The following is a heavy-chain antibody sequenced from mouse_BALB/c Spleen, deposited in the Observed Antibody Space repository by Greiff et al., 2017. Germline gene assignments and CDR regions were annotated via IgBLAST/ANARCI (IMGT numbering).Heavy chain of an antibody. Sequence: QVHVKQPGAELVRPGASVKLSCKASGYTFTSYWINWVKQRPGQGLEWIGNIYPSDSYTNYNQKFKDKATLTVDKSSSTAYMQLSSPTSEDSAVYYCTRFGRYDAMDYWGQGTSVTVSS. D-gene: IGHD1-1*01. CDR2: IYPSDSYT. V-gene: IGHV1-69*02. J-gene: IGHJ4*01. CDR3: TRFGRYDAMDY. CDR1: GYTFTSYW.